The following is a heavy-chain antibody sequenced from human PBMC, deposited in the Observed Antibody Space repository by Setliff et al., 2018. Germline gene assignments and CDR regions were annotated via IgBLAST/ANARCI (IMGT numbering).Heavy chain of an antibody. CDR2: INTNTGNP. CDR1: GYSFTKYF. CDR3: GRASRFGTIVYRGDYYMDV. J-gene: IGHJ6*03. Sequence: ASVKVSCKASGYSFTKYFLHWMRQAPGQRLEWMGWINTNTGNPSYAQDFTGRFVFSLDTSVSTAYLQINSLEAEDSAVYYCGRASRFGTIVYRGDYYMDVWGKGTTVTVSS. V-gene: IGHV7-4-1*02. D-gene: IGHD3-10*01.